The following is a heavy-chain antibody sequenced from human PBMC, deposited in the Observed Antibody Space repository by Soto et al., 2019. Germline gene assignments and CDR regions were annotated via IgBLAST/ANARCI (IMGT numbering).Heavy chain of an antibody. CDR3: ARDGDGDIPLDH. CDR2: INNDGSTT. V-gene: IGHV3-74*01. J-gene: IGHJ4*02. CDR1: GFSFSNYW. Sequence: PGGSLRLSCDVSGFSFSNYWMHLVRPAPGKGLVWVSRINNDGSTTRDADSVKGRFTISRDNAKNTLYLQMNSLRAEDTAVYYCARDGDGDIPLDHWGRGALVTVSS.